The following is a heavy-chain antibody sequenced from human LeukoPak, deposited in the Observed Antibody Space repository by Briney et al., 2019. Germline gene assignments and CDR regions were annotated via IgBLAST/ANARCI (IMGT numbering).Heavy chain of an antibody. CDR1: GYTFTSYY. J-gene: IGHJ6*03. Sequence: ATVKVSCKASGYTFTSYYMHWVRQAPGQGLEWMGIINPSGGSTSYAQKLQGRVTMTRDMSTSTVYMELSSLRSEDTAVYYCARHYGDSYLYYYYYYMDVWGKGTTVTVSS. CDR3: ARHYGDSYLYYYYYYMDV. D-gene: IGHD4-17*01. CDR2: INPSGGST. V-gene: IGHV1-46*01.